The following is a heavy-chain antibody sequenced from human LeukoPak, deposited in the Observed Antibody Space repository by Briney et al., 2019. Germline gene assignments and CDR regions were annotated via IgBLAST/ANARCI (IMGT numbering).Heavy chain of an antibody. CDR1: GGSFSGYY. CDR3: ARTLLAYDAFDI. CDR2: INHSGST. Sequence: SETLSLTCAVYGGSFSGYYWSWIRQPPGKGLEWIGEINHSGSTNYNPSLKSRVTISVDTSKNQYSLKLSSVTAADTAVYYCARTLLAYDAFDIWGQGTMVTVSS. V-gene: IGHV4-34*01. J-gene: IGHJ3*02.